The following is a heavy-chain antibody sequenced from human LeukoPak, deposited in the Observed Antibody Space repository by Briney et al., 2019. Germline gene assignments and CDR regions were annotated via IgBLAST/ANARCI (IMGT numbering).Heavy chain of an antibody. CDR1: GFTFSSYG. CDR2: ISYDGSNK. V-gene: IGHV3-30*18. D-gene: IGHD3-16*01. J-gene: IGHJ4*02. CDR3: ANFYDYVSGFDY. Sequence: PGRSLRLSCAASGFTFSSYGMHWVRQAPGKGLEWVAVISYDGSNKYYADSVKGRFTISRDNSKSTLYLQMNSLRAEDTAVYYCANFYDYVSGFDYWGQGTLVTVSS.